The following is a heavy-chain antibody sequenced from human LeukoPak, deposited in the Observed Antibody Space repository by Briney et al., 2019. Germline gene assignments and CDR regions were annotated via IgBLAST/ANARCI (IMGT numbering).Heavy chain of an antibody. CDR3: ARALLRYRSSTSCYWFDP. Sequence: SVKVSCKASGGTFSSYVISWVRQAPGQGLEWMGGIIPIFGTANYAQKFQGRVTITADESTSTAYMELSSLRSEDTAVYYCARALLRYRSSTSCYWFDPWGQGTLVTVSS. D-gene: IGHD2-2*01. J-gene: IGHJ5*02. V-gene: IGHV1-69*13. CDR2: IIPIFGTA. CDR1: GGTFSSYV.